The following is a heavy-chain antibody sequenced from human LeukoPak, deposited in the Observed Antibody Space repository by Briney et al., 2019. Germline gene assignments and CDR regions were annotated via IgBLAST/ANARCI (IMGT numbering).Heavy chain of an antibody. CDR3: ARGTMIGGFFDY. J-gene: IGHJ4*02. CDR1: GGSISSYY. V-gene: IGHV4-59*01. D-gene: IGHD3-10*02. CDR2: IYYSGST. Sequence: SETLSLTCTVSGGSISSYYWSWIRQPPGKGLEWIGYIYYSGSTNYNPPLKSRVTISVDTSKNQFSLKLSSVTAADTAVYYCARGTMIGGFFDYWGQGTLVTVSS.